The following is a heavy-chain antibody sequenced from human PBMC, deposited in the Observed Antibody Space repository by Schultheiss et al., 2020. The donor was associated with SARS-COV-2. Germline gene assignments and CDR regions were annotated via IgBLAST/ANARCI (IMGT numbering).Heavy chain of an antibody. D-gene: IGHD6-19*01. Sequence: GGSLRLSCAASGFTVSSNYMSWVRQAPGKGLEWVSVIYSGCSTYYADSVKGRFTISRDNAKNSLYLQMNSLRAEDTAVYYCAREYSSGTDYWGQGTLVTVSS. CDR1: GFTVSSNY. J-gene: IGHJ4*02. V-gene: IGHV3-53*01. CDR3: AREYSSGTDY. CDR2: IYSGCST.